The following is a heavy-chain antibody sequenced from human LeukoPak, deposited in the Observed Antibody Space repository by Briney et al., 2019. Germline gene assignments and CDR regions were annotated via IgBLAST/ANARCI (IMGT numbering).Heavy chain of an antibody. CDR1: AFSFSNYA. CDR2: ISGRGANT. CDR3: AKAVVIVPTATPFDY. D-gene: IGHD2-2*01. J-gene: IGHJ4*02. Sequence: PGGSLRLSCAASAFSFSNYAMSWVRQAPGKGLEWVSAISGRGANTYYADSVKGRFTISRDNSKNTLYMQMNSLRAEDTAVYYCAKAVVIVPTATPFDYWGQGTLVTVSS. V-gene: IGHV3-23*01.